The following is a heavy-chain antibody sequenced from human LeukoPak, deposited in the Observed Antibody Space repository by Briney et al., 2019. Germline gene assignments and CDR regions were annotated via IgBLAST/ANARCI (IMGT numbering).Heavy chain of an antibody. J-gene: IGHJ4*02. CDR3: ARRPYAAGPFDY. D-gene: IGHD6-13*01. CDR1: GGSISSSSSY. V-gene: IGHV4-39*01. Sequence: SETLSLTCTVSGGSISSSSSYWGWVRQPPGKRLEWIGNIYDSGSTYYNPSLKSRVTISVDTSKNQLSLKLNSVAAADTAEYYYARRPYAAGPFDYWGQGTLATVSS. CDR2: IYDSGST.